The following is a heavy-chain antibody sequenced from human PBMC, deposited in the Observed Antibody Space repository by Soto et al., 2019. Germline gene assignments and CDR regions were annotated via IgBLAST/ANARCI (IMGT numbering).Heavy chain of an antibody. CDR2: ITGSGATT. CDR3: ATGRAASTQFDY. J-gene: IGHJ4*02. CDR1: GFTFSNYV. Sequence: EVPLLESGGALVQPGGSLRLSCAASGFTFSNYVMSWVRQAPGKGLEWVSSITGSGATTYYADSVKGRFTISRDNSKNTLYLQMNSLRTEDTAVYSCATGRAASTQFDYWGQGTLVTVSS. V-gene: IGHV3-23*01. D-gene: IGHD2-15*01.